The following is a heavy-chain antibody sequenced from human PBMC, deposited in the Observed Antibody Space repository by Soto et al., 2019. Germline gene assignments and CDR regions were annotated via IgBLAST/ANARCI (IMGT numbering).Heavy chain of an antibody. V-gene: IGHV1-3*01. Sequence: ASVKVSCKASGYSFTSFGISWVRQAPGQRLEWMGWINAGNGNTKYSQKFQGRVTITRDTSASTAYMELSSLRSEDTAVYYCARDYYDSSSYFSVRYDYWGQGTLVTVSS. CDR1: GYSFTSFG. CDR3: ARDYYDSSSYFSVRYDY. CDR2: INAGNGNT. D-gene: IGHD3-22*01. J-gene: IGHJ4*02.